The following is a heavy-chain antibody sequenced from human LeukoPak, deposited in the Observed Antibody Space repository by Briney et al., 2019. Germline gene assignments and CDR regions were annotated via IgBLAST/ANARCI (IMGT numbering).Heavy chain of an antibody. D-gene: IGHD3-10*01. V-gene: IGHV4-39*01. J-gene: IGHJ4*02. CDR3: ASHVFPGAKPRDY. CDR1: GGSISSSSYY. Sequence: SETLSLTCTVSGGSISSSSYYWGWIRQPPGKGLEWIGSIYYSGSTYYNPSLKSRVTISVDTSKNQFSLKLSSVTAADTAVYYCASHVFPGAKPRDYWGQGTLVTVSS. CDR2: IYYSGST.